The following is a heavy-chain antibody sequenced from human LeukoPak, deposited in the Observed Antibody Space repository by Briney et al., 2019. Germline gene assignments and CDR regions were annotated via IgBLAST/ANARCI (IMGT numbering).Heavy chain of an antibody. V-gene: IGHV1-18*01. CDR1: GYTFMSHG. Sequence: ASVKVSCKAYGYTFMSHGINWVRQAPGQGLEWMGWISGNNDNPNYGQKFQGRFTLTTDSSTSTAYMELRNLRSDDTAVYYCARDGTSTDDYWGQGTLVTVSS. CDR2: ISGNNDNP. CDR3: ARDGTSTDDY. D-gene: IGHD2-2*01. J-gene: IGHJ4*02.